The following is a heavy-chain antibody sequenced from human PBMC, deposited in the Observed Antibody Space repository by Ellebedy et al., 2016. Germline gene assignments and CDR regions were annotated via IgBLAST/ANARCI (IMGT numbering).Heavy chain of an antibody. D-gene: IGHD6-13*01. V-gene: IGHV1-24*01. J-gene: IGHJ6*02. Sequence: ASVQVSCXVSGYTLPELSMHWVRQAPGKGLEWMGGFDPEDGETIYAQKFQGRVTMTEDTSTDTAYMERSRLRSEDTAVYYCARDYIIAAAGIPYYYYGMDVWGQGTTVTVSS. CDR1: GYTLPELS. CDR3: ARDYIIAAAGIPYYYYGMDV. CDR2: FDPEDGET.